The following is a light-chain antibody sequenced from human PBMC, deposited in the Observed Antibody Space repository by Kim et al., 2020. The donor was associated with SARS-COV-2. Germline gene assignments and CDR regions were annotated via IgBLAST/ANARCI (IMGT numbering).Light chain of an antibody. Sequence: QLVLTQSPSASASLGASVKLTCTLSSGHSSYAIAWHQQQPEKGPRYLMKLNSAGSHSKGDGIPDRFSGSSSGAERYLTISSRQSEDEADYYCQTWGAGIQWVFGGGTQLTVL. CDR1: SGHSSYA. J-gene: IGLJ3*02. V-gene: IGLV4-69*01. CDR2: LNSAGSH. CDR3: QTWGAGIQWV.